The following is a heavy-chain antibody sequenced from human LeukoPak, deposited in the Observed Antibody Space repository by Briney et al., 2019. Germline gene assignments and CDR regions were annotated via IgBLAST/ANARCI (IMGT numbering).Heavy chain of an antibody. J-gene: IGHJ2*01. D-gene: IGHD2-2*02. Sequence: SETLSLTCTGSGGSISSGSYYWSWIRQPAGQRLEWIGRIYTSGSTNYNPSLKSRVTISVDTSKNQFSLKLSSVTAADTAVYYCARVRYCSSTSCYKAYWYFDLWGRGTLVTVSS. V-gene: IGHV4-61*02. CDR2: IYTSGST. CDR3: ARVRYCSSTSCYKAYWYFDL. CDR1: GGSISSGSYY.